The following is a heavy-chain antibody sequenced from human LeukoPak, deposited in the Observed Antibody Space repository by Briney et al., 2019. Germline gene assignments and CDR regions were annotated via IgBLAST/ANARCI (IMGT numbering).Heavy chain of an antibody. D-gene: IGHD3-10*01. CDR3: ARGRSGSGSSWDYYYYYMDV. Sequence: GASVNVSCKASGYTFTDYYMHWVRQAPGQGLEWMGWINPNSGGTSYTQKFQGRVTMTRDTSISTAYMELSRLRSDDSAVYYCARGRSGSGSSWDYYYYYMDVWGKGTTVTISS. V-gene: IGHV1-2*02. CDR1: GYTFTDYY. CDR2: INPNSGGT. J-gene: IGHJ6*03.